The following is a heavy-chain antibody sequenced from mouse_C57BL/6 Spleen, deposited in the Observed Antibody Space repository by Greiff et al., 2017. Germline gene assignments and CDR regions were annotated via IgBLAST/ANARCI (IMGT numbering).Heavy chain of an antibody. J-gene: IGHJ2*01. V-gene: IGHV8-12*01. D-gene: IGHD1-1*01. CDR3: ARSPYYYGSSYPYYFDY. CDR2: IYWDDDK. Sequence: QVQLKESGPGILQSSQTLSLTCSFSGFSLSTSGMGVSWIRQPSGKGLEWLAHIYWDDDKRYNPSLKSRLTISKDTSRNQVFLKITSVDTADTATYYCARSPYYYGSSYPYYFDYWGQGTTLTVSS. CDR1: GFSLSTSGMG.